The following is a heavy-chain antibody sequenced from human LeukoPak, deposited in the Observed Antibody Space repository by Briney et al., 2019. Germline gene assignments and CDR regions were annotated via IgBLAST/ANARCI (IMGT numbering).Heavy chain of an antibody. CDR1: GFTFSSYW. Sequence: GGSLRLSCAASGFTFSSYWMSWVRQAPGKGLEWVANIKKDGSEKYYVDSVKGRFTISRDNAKNSLYLQMNSLRAEDTAVYYCARTGTGTAPDAFDIWGQGTMVTVSS. V-gene: IGHV3-7*01. J-gene: IGHJ3*02. CDR2: IKKDGSEK. CDR3: ARTGTGTAPDAFDI. D-gene: IGHD1-7*01.